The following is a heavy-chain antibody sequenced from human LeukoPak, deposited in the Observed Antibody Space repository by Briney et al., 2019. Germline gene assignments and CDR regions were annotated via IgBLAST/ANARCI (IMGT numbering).Heavy chain of an antibody. Sequence: GGSLRLSCAASGFTFSSYGMHWVRQAPGKGLEWVAVIWYDGSNKHYADSVKGRFTISRDNSKNTLYLQMNSLRAEDTAVYYCAKERLGYCSGGSCAGNWFDPWGQGTLVTVSS. D-gene: IGHD2-15*01. J-gene: IGHJ5*02. V-gene: IGHV3-33*06. CDR1: GFTFSSYG. CDR3: AKERLGYCSGGSCAGNWFDP. CDR2: IWYDGSNK.